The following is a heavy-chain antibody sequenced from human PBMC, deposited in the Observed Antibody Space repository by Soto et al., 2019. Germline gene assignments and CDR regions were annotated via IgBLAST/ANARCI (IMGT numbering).Heavy chain of an antibody. Sequence: GASVKVSCKASGYTFTSYGISWVRQAPGQGLEWMGWISAYNGNTNYAQKLQGRVTMTTDTSTSTAHMELRSLRSDDTAVYYCARVSNHDYIWGRYYFDYWGQGTLVTVSS. D-gene: IGHD3-16*01. CDR2: ISAYNGNT. V-gene: IGHV1-18*01. J-gene: IGHJ4*02. CDR3: ARVSNHDYIWGRYYFDY. CDR1: GYTFTSYG.